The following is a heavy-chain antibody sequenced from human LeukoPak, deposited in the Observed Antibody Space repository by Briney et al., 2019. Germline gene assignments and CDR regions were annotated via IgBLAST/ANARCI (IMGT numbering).Heavy chain of an antibody. CDR2: ISSSSSTI. D-gene: IGHD3-22*01. CDR3: AREVKFYYYDSSGYPDY. V-gene: IGHV3-48*02. Sequence: PGGSLRLSCAASGFTFSSYSMNWVRQAPGKGLEWVSYISSSSSTIYYADSVKGRFTISRDNAKNSLYLQMNSLRDEDTAVYYCAREVKFYYYDSSGYPDYWGQGTLVTVSS. CDR1: GFTFSSYS. J-gene: IGHJ4*02.